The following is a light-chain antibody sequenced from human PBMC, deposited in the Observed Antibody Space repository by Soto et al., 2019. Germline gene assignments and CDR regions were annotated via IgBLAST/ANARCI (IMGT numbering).Light chain of an antibody. CDR1: QSISNS. J-gene: IGKJ2*01. V-gene: IGKV1-39*01. Sequence: DLQMTQSLSSLSASVGDSVTITCRASQSISNSLTWYQQKPGKAPKFLIYVASTLQRGVPSRFTGSGSGTDFTLTISSLQPEDFATYYCQQTFSPPYPFGQGTKLEIK. CDR3: QQTFSPPYP. CDR2: VAS.